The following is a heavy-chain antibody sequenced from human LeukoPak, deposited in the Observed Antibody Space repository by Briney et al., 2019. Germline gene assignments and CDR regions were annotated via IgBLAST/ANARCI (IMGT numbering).Heavy chain of an antibody. Sequence: GGSLRLSCAASGFTFDDYAMHWVRQAPGKGLEWVSGISWNSGSIGYADSVKGRFTISRDNAENSLYLQMNSLRAEDTALYYCAKDCGGDCYSLDYWGQGTLVTVSS. CDR1: GFTFDDYA. V-gene: IGHV3-9*01. CDR2: ISWNSGSI. D-gene: IGHD2-21*02. CDR3: AKDCGGDCYSLDY. J-gene: IGHJ4*02.